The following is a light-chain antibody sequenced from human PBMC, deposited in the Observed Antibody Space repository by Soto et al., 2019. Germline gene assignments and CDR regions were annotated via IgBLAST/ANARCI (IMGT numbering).Light chain of an antibody. Sequence: ALTQPRSVSGSPGQSVTISCTGTSSDVDDYNYVSWFQQHPGKAPKLMIYDVSERPSGVPDRFSGSKSGNTASLTVSGLQADDEANYYCSSFKGTNSFVFGTGTKVTVL. V-gene: IGLV2-11*01. J-gene: IGLJ1*01. CDR1: SSDVDDYNY. CDR2: DVS. CDR3: SSFKGTNSFV.